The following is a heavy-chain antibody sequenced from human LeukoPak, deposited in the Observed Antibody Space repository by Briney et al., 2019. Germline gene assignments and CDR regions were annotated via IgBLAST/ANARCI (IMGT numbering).Heavy chain of an antibody. D-gene: IGHD7-27*01. J-gene: IGHJ4*02. CDR1: GLTFSSIA. V-gene: IGHV3-23*01. CDR3: PKGQELGDGVFDA. CDR2: IRSNGGTT. Sequence: GGSLRLSCAASGLTFSSIAMTWVRQAPGKGLEWVSTIRSNGGTTYNAESVKGRFTISRDNSKNTVYLELNSLRVEDTAIYYCPKGQELGDGVFDAWGQGTLVTVSP.